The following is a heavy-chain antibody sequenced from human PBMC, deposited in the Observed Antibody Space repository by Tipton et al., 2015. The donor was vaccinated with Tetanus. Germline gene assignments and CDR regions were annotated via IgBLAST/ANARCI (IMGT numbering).Heavy chain of an antibody. Sequence: SLRLSCEVSGFTFANYKMNWVRQAPGRGLEWVSSISSTSRYINYADSLKGRFTISRDNAKNSLFLQMNSLTADDTAVYYCARDLGRMYRSNRLDVWGQGTTVAVSS. CDR1: GFTFANYK. V-gene: IGHV3-21*01. D-gene: IGHD3-16*02. CDR3: ARDLGRMYRSNRLDV. J-gene: IGHJ6*02. CDR2: ISSTSRYI.